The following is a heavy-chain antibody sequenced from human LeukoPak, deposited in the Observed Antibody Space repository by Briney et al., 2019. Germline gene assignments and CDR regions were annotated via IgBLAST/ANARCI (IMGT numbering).Heavy chain of an antibody. Sequence: SETLSLTCTVSSGSISSYYWSWIRQPPGKGLEWIGYVYYSGSANYNPSLKSRVTMSVDTSKSQFSLKLSSVTAADTAVYYCARHEKLGQFDYWGQGTLVTVSS. D-gene: IGHD3-10*01. V-gene: IGHV4-59*08. CDR2: VYYSGSA. J-gene: IGHJ4*02. CDR1: SGSISSYY. CDR3: ARHEKLGQFDY.